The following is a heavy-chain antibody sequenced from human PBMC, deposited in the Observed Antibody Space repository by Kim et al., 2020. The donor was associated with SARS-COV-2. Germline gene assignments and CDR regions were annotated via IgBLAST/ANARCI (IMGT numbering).Heavy chain of an antibody. Sequence: SETLSLTCAVYGGSFSGYYWSWIRQPPGKGLEWIGEINHSGSTNYNPSLKSRVTISVDTSKNQFSLKLGSVTAAATAVYYCARGSYSSRWYGAKYYFDYWGQGTLVTVSS. J-gene: IGHJ4*02. CDR3: ARGSYSSRWYGAKYYFDY. CDR1: GGSFSGYY. V-gene: IGHV4-34*01. CDR2: INHSGST. D-gene: IGHD6-13*01.